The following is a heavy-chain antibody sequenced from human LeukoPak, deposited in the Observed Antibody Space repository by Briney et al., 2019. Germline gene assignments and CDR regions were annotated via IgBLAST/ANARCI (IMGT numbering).Heavy chain of an antibody. J-gene: IGHJ6*03. CDR2: IYYSGST. V-gene: IGHV4-39*01. CDR1: GGSISSYY. Sequence: SETLSLTCTVSGGSISSYYWGWIRQPPGKGLEWIGSIYYSGSTYYNPSLKSRVAISVDTSKNQFSLKLSSVTAADTAVYYCARLGRRYYYMDVWGKGTTVTVSS. CDR3: ARLGRRYYYMDV.